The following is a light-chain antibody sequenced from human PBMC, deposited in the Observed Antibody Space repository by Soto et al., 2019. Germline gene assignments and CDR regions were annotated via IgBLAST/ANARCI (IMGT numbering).Light chain of an antibody. CDR2: SNA. J-gene: IGLJ1*01. V-gene: IGLV1-40*01. CDR3: QSYDISLHNYV. CDR1: SSDIGAGYD. Sequence: QSVLTQPPSVSEAPGQRVTISCTGTSSDIGAGYDVHWYQQLPGAAPKLLIYSNAIRPSGVPDRFSASKSGTSASLAITRLRAEDEADYYCQSYDISLHNYVFGTGTKV.